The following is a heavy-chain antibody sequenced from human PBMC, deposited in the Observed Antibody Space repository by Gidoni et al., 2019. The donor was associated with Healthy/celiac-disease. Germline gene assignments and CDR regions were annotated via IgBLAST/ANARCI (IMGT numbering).Heavy chain of an antibody. CDR3: ARYMLGTRYYYDTSGSPDALDI. Sequence: EWIGYIYYSGSTKYNPSLKSRVTISVDTSKNHFSLKLSSVTAADTAVYYCARYMLGTRYYYDTSGSPDALDIWGQGTMVTVSS. CDR2: IYYSGST. D-gene: IGHD3-22*01. J-gene: IGHJ3*02. V-gene: IGHV4-61*03.